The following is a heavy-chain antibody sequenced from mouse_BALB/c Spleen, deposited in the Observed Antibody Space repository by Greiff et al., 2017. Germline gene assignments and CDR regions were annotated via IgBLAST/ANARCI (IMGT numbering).Heavy chain of an antibody. CDR2: ISSGGSYT. V-gene: IGHV5-6*01. D-gene: IGHD2-12*01. Sequence: EVKLMESGGDLVKPGGSLKLSCAASGFTFSSYGMTWVRQTPDKRLEWVATISSGGSYTYYPDSVKGRFTISRDNAKNTLYLQMSSLKSEDTAMYYGATSYDSYYAMDYWGQGTSVTVSS. J-gene: IGHJ4*01. CDR1: GFTFSSYG. CDR3: ATSYDSYYAMDY.